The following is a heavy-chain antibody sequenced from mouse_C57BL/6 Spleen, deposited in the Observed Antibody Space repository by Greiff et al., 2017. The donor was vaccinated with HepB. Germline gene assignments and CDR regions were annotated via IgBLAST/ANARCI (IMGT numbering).Heavy chain of an antibody. CDR2: IYPRSGNT. Sequence: QVQLKQSGAELARPGASVKLSCNASGYTFTSYGISWVKQRTGQGLEWIGEIYPRSGNTYYNEKFKGKATLTADKSSSTAYMELRSLTSEDSAVYFCARAPAQATNYYAMDYWGQGTSVTVSS. CDR1: GYTFTSYG. J-gene: IGHJ4*01. D-gene: IGHD3-2*02. V-gene: IGHV1-81*01. CDR3: ARAPAQATNYYAMDY.